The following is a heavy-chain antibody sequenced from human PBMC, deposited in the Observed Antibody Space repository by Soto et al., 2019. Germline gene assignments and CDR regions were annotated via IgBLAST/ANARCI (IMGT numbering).Heavy chain of an antibody. CDR2: ISYDGSNK. D-gene: IGHD3-16*01. V-gene: IGHV3-30-3*01. Sequence: QVQLVESGGGVVQPGRSLRLSCAASGFTFSHYAMHWVRQSPGKGLEWVAAISYDGSNKYYADSVKGRFTISRDNSKNTLYLQMNSLRAADTAVYYCARDMNYWGQGTLVTVSS. CDR1: GFTFSHYA. J-gene: IGHJ4*02. CDR3: ARDMNY.